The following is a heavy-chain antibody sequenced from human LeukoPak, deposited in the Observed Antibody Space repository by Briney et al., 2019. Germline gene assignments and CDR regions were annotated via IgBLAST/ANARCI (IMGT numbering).Heavy chain of an antibody. V-gene: IGHV3-48*04. J-gene: IGHJ5*02. CDR1: GFTFSSYG. CDR3: ARAVKYDYVWGSYRPGWFDP. Sequence: GGSLRLSCAASGFTFSSYGMHWVRQAPGKGLEWVSYITSSSSPIYYADSVKGRFTISRDNARNSLYLQMSSLRAEDTAVYYCARAVKYDYVWGSYRPGWFDPWGQGTLVTVSS. CDR2: ITSSSSPI. D-gene: IGHD3-16*02.